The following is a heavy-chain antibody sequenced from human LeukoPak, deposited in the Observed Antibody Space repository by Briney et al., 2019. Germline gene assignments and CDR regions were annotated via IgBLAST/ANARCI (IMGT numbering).Heavy chain of an antibody. J-gene: IGHJ4*02. V-gene: IGHV3-30-3*01. Sequence: PGRSLRLSCAASGFTFSSYAMHWVRQAPGKGLEWVAVISYDGSNKYYADSVKGRFTISRDNSKNTLYLQMNSLRAEDTAVYYCAKDLIAVAGTVGVYWGQGTLVTVSS. D-gene: IGHD6-19*01. CDR2: ISYDGSNK. CDR1: GFTFSSYA. CDR3: AKDLIAVAGTVGVY.